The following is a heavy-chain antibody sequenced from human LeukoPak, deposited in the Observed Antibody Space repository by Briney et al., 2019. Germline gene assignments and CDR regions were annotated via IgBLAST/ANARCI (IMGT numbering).Heavy chain of an antibody. V-gene: IGHV4-39*01. Sequence: SETLSLTCTVSGGSISSSSYYWGWIRQPPGKGLEWIGSIYYSGSTYYNPSLKSRVTISVDTSKNQFSLKLSSVTAADTAVYYCARLGVRLRFLEWLPIDHWGQGTLVTVSS. CDR1: GGSISSSSYY. J-gene: IGHJ4*02. CDR3: ARLGVRLRFLEWLPIDH. D-gene: IGHD3-3*01. CDR2: IYYSGST.